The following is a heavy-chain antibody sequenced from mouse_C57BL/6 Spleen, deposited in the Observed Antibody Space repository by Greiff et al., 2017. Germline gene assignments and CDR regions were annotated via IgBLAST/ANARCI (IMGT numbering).Heavy chain of an antibody. J-gene: IGHJ4*01. CDR3: ARDVDYGPMDY. CDR1: GFTFSDYY. D-gene: IGHD2-4*01. Sequence: EVQLVESEGGLVQPGSSMKLSCTASGFTFSDYYMAWVRQVPEKGLEWVANINYDGSSTYYLDSLKSRFIISRDNAKNILYLQMSSLKSEDTATYYCARDVDYGPMDYWGQGTSVTVSS. V-gene: IGHV5-16*01. CDR2: INYDGSST.